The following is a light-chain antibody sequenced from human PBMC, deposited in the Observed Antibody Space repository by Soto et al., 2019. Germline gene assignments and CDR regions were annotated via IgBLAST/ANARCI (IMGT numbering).Light chain of an antibody. CDR3: QQYNNWPRT. V-gene: IGKV3-15*01. CDR1: QSVRTN. CDR2: GAS. J-gene: IGKJ1*01. Sequence: EIVMTQSPATLSVSPGEGATLSCRASQSVRTNLAWYQQKPGQAPRLLIYGASTRAAGIPVRFSGSGSGTEFTLTISSLQSEDFAVYYCQQYNNWPRTFGQGTKVEIK.